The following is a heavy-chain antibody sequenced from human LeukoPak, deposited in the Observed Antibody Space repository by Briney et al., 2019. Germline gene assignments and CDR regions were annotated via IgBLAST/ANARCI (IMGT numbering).Heavy chain of an antibody. Sequence: ASVNVSCKASGYTFTSYDINWVRQATGQGLECMGWMNPKSGNTGYAQKFQGRVTMTRNTSISTAYMELSSLRSEDTAVYYCARGLWPDYDILTGYSHYYYMDVWGKGTTVTVSS. J-gene: IGHJ6*03. D-gene: IGHD3-9*01. CDR3: ARGLWPDYDILTGYSHYYYMDV. CDR1: GYTFTSYD. V-gene: IGHV1-8*01. CDR2: MNPKSGNT.